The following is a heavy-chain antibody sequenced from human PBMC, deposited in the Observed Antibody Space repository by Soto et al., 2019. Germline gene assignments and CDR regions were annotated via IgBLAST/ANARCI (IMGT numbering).Heavy chain of an antibody. V-gene: IGHV1-69*01. J-gene: IGHJ4*02. D-gene: IGHD6-13*01. CDR3: AFTGYGISGSPFDY. CDR2: IIPIIGTA. Sequence: QVQLVQSGAEVKKPGSSVKVSCKASGGTFSSYAISWVRQAPGQVLEWMGGIIPIIGTANYVQKFQGRVTLTADESTSSAYRELSSLRSEDSGVYDCAFTGYGISGSPFDYWGQGTLVTVSS. CDR1: GGTFSSYA.